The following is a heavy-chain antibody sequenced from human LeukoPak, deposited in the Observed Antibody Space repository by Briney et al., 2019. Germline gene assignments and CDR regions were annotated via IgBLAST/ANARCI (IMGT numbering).Heavy chain of an antibody. CDR3: ARLLAGCPGGRCRAHFDY. Sequence: ADPLSLTCSVSGDSINSNYWSWMRQPPGKGLEWTGYIYYGGSTNYNPSLKSRVSMSVDTSKNQFSLNLSSVTAADTAVYHCARLLAGCPGGRCRAHFDYWGQGTLVTVSS. D-gene: IGHD2-15*01. J-gene: IGHJ4*02. V-gene: IGHV4-59*01. CDR2: IYYGGST. CDR1: GDSINSNY.